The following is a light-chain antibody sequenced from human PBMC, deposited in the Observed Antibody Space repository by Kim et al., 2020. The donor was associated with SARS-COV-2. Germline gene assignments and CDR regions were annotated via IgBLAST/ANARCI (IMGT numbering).Light chain of an antibody. J-gene: IGLJ3*02. CDR3: SSYTSSTTWV. CDR2: DVT. Sequence: QSALTQPASVSGSPGQSITISCTGTSSDVGGYNSVSWYQQHPGNAPNLMIYDVTKRPSGISNRFSGSKSGNTASLTISGLQAEDDADYYCSSYTSSTTWVFGGGTQLTVL. V-gene: IGLV2-14*03. CDR1: SSDVGGYNS.